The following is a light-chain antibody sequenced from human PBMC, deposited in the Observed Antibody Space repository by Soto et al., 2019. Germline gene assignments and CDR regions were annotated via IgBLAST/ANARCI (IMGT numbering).Light chain of an antibody. V-gene: IGKV3-20*01. CDR2: DTS. J-gene: IGKJ1*01. Sequence: EIVLTQSPGTLSLSPGERATLSCRASQSVSSSFLAWYQQKPGQAPRFLIYDTSIRASGIPDRFSGSGSETDFTLTISRLESDDFALYYCQQFDSSSWTFGQGTKVEIK. CDR3: QQFDSSSWT. CDR1: QSVSSSF.